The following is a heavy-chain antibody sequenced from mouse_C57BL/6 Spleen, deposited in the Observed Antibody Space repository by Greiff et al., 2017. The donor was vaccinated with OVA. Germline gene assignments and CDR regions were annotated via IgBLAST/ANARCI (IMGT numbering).Heavy chain of an antibody. CDR2: IYPGSGST. J-gene: IGHJ3*01. CDR1: GYTFTSYW. CDR3: ARNRYDYDGAWFAY. Sequence: VKLQESGAELVKPGASVKMSCKASGYTFTSYWITWVKQRPGQGLEWIGDIYPGSGSTNYNEKFKSKATLTVDTSSSTAYMQLSSLTSEDSAVYYCARNRYDYDGAWFAYWGQGTLVTVSA. D-gene: IGHD2-4*01. V-gene: IGHV1-55*01.